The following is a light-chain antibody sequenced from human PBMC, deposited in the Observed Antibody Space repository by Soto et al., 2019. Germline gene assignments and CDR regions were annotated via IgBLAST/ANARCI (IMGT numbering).Light chain of an antibody. Sequence: DIQMTQSPSSLSASVGDRVTITCRASQSISNYLNWYQQKPGKAPKLLIYAASSLQSGVPSRFRGSESGTDFTLTINSLQPEDFATYYCQQSYSAPPTFGGGTKVEIK. CDR3: QQSYSAPPT. CDR2: AAS. J-gene: IGKJ4*01. V-gene: IGKV1-39*01. CDR1: QSISNY.